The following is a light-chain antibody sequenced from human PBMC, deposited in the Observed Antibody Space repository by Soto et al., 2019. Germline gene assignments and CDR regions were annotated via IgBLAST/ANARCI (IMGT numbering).Light chain of an antibody. J-gene: IGLJ2*01. CDR3: SSYTSSSTYVI. CDR1: SSDVGGYNY. V-gene: IGLV2-14*01. CDR2: DVS. Sequence: QSVLTQPASVSGSPGQSITISCTGTSSDVGGYNYVSWYQQHPGKAPKVMIYDVSNRPSGVSNRFSDSKSGNTASLTISGLQAEDEADYYCSSYTSSSTYVIFGGGTKLTVL.